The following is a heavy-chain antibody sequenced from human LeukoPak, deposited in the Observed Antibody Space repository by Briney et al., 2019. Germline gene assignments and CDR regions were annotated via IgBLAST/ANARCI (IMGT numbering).Heavy chain of an antibody. CDR1: GFTFRSDW. J-gene: IGHJ6*02. CDR3: ARDDALYGMDV. V-gene: IGHV3-7*03. CDR2: IHQYGGEK. Sequence: GGSLRLSCEGSGFTFRSDWMSWVRQAPGKGLEWVANIHQYGGEKYYVDSVRGRFSISRDNAKNSLYLEMNSLRAEDTAVYYCARDDALYGMDVWGQGTTVTVSS.